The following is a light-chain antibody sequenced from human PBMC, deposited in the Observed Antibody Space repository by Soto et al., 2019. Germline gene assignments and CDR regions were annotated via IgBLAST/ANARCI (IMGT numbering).Light chain of an antibody. J-gene: IGKJ3*01. CDR2: GAS. Sequence: EIVMTQSPATLSVSPGERATLSCRASQSVSGNLAWYQQKPGQAPRLLIYGASTRATGIPARFSGSGSGTEFTLPISSLKSEDFAVYYCQQYNNWPPFTFGPGTKVDIK. V-gene: IGKV3-15*01. CDR3: QQYNNWPPFT. CDR1: QSVSGN.